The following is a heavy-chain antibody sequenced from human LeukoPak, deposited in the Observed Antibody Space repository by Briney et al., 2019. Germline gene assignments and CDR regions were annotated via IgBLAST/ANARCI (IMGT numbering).Heavy chain of an antibody. J-gene: IGHJ4*01. CDR2: ISAYNGNT. CDR3: ARDRGPITKIGVIRKADELDY. V-gene: IGHV1-18*01. Sequence: ASVSLLQGASGYTYTSYRILWVRRAPGQGLEWMGWISAYNGNTNYAQKLQGRVTMTTDTSTSRVTMELRRLRSDDTAVYYCARDRGPITKIGVIRKADELDYWGQGTMVTVSS. CDR1: GYTYTSYR. D-gene: IGHD3-22*01.